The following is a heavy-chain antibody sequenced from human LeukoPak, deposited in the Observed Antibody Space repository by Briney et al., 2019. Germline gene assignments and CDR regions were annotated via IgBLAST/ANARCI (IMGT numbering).Heavy chain of an antibody. CDR1: GFTFSDYY. CDR3: ARDLYGDYVDY. Sequence: GGSLRLSCAASGFTFSDYYMSWIRQAPGKGLEWISYISSSSSYTNYADSVKGRFTISRDNANNSLYLQMNSLRAEDTAVYYCARDLYGDYVDYWGQGTLVTVSS. D-gene: IGHD4-17*01. V-gene: IGHV3-11*06. CDR2: ISSSSSYT. J-gene: IGHJ4*02.